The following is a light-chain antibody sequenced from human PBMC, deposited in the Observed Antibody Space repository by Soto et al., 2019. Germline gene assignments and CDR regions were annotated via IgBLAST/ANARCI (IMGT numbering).Light chain of an antibody. J-gene: IGLJ1*01. CDR3: GTWDSSLSASYV. Sequence: SVVTQPPSGTAVPGQKGTLSRPRSSPNIGNNYVSWYQQLPGTAPKLLIYENNKRPSGIPDRFSGSKSGTSATLGITGLQTGDEADYYCGTWDSSLSASYVFGTGTKVTVL. V-gene: IGLV1-51*02. CDR1: SPNIGNNY. CDR2: ENN.